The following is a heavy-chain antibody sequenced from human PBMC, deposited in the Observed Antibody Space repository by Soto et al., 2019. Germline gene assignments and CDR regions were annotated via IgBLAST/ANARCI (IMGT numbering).Heavy chain of an antibody. CDR3: AILSSSSSPYYYYYMDV. V-gene: IGHV4-34*01. D-gene: IGHD6-6*01. Sequence: QVQLQQWGAGLLKPSETLSLTCAVYGGSFSGYYWSWIRQPPGKGLEWIGENNHSGSTNYNPSLKGRITKSVETSKNHFSLKLSSVTAADTAVYYCAILSSSSSPYYYYYMDVWGKGTTVTVSS. CDR2: NNHSGST. J-gene: IGHJ6*03. CDR1: GGSFSGYY.